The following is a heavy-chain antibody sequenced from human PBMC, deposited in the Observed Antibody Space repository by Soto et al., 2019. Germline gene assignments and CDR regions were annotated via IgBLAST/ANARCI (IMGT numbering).Heavy chain of an antibody. V-gene: IGHV4-59*01. CDR2: VYYTGST. J-gene: IGHJ4*02. CDR1: GGSISGSY. Sequence: QLQESGPGLVKPSETLSLTCSVSGGSISGSYWSWIRXSXXXGLEWLGYVYYTGSTNYSPSLRSRVSISVDTSKNEFSLRLSSVTAADTAVYFCARSVAVPGAHIDYWGQGTQVTVSS. D-gene: IGHD6-19*01. CDR3: ARSVAVPGAHIDY.